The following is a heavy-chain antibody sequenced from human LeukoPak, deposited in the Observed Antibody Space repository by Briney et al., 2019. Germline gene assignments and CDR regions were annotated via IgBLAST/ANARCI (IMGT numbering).Heavy chain of an antibody. D-gene: IGHD4-17*01. J-gene: IGHJ2*01. CDR3: ARVLNFSRGTVTPLSNWYFDL. CDR2: IGIADDT. CDR1: GCTFSSYD. V-gene: IGHV3-13*04. Sequence: EEPLRLSCASAGCTFSSYDMHWRRQATGKDLEWLSTIGIADDTYYPDSVNGRFTISRENARNSFYLQMNSLRDGDTAVYYCARVLNFSRGTVTPLSNWYFDLWGRGNLVTVS.